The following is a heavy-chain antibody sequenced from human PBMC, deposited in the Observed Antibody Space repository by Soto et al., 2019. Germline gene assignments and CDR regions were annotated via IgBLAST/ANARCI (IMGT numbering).Heavy chain of an antibody. Sequence: SETLSLTCTVSGGSISSGGYYWSWIRQHPGKGLEWIGYIYYSGSTYYNPSLKSRVTISVDTSKNQLSLKLSSVTAADTAVYYCASYPSEGWFGGSRHDAFDSWGQGTMVTVSS. CDR1: GGSISSGGYY. J-gene: IGHJ3*02. V-gene: IGHV4-31*03. CDR3: ASYPSEGWFGGSRHDAFDS. D-gene: IGHD3-10*01. CDR2: IYYSGST.